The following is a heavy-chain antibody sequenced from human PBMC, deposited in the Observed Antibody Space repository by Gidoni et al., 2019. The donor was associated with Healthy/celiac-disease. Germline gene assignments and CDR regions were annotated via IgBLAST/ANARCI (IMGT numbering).Heavy chain of an antibody. CDR1: GFSLSTSGVG. Sequence: QITLKESGPTLVKPTQTLTLTCTFSGFSLSTSGVGVGWIRQPPGKALEWLALIYWNDDKRYSPSLKSRLTITKDTSKNQVVLTMTNMDPVDTATYYCAHRGRQLGIAAAATWGYWGQGTLVTVSS. CDR3: AHRGRQLGIAAAATWGY. J-gene: IGHJ4*02. D-gene: IGHD6-13*01. CDR2: IYWNDDK. V-gene: IGHV2-5*01.